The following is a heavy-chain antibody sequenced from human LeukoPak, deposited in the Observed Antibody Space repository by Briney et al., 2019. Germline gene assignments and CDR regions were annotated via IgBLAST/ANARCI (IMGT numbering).Heavy chain of an antibody. V-gene: IGHV4-34*01. J-gene: IGHJ5*01. D-gene: IGHD3-10*01. CDR1: GGSFSGYY. CDR2: INHSGST. Sequence: SETLSLTCAVYGGSFSGYYWSWIRQPPGKGLEWIGEINHSGSTNYNPSLKSRVTISVDTSKNQFSLKLSSVTAADTAVYYCARGERHYYGSGSYYNPLAWFDFWGQGTLVTVSS. CDR3: ARGERHYYGSGSYYNPLAWFDF.